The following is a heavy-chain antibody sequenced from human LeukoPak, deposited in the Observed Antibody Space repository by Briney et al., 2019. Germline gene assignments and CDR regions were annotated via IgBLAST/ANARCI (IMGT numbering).Heavy chain of an antibody. J-gene: IGHJ4*02. D-gene: IGHD6-6*01. CDR2: ISGSGGST. CDR1: GFTFSSYA. Sequence: PGGSLRLSCAASGFTFSSYAMSWVRQAPGKGLEWVSAISGSGGSTYYADSVKGRFTISRDNSKNTPYLQMNSLRAEDTAVYYCAKGSYSSSSRGNFDYWGQGTLVTVSS. V-gene: IGHV3-23*01. CDR3: AKGSYSSSSRGNFDY.